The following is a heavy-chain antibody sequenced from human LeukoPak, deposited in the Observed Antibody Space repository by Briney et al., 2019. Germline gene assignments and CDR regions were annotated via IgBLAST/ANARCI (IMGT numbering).Heavy chain of an antibody. CDR2: ISAYNGNT. CDR3: AASYCSGGSCYIFDY. CDR1: GYTFTSYG. Sequence: ASVKVSCKASGYTFTSYGISWVRQAPGQGLEWMGWISAYNGNTNYAQKLQGRVTMTTDTSTSTAYMELRSLRSDDTAVYYCAASYCSGGSCYIFDYRGQGTLVTVSS. D-gene: IGHD2-15*01. J-gene: IGHJ4*02. V-gene: IGHV1-18*04.